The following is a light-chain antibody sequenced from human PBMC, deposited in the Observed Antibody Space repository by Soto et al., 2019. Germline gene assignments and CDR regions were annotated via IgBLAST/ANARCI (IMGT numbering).Light chain of an antibody. Sequence: EIVLTQSPATLSLSPGERATLSCRASQSVSNNYLAWYQQKPGQAPRRLIYGASSRATGIPDRFSGSGSGTDFTLTISRLEPEDFAVYYCQQFSSYPLTFGGGTKVDIK. CDR1: QSVSNNY. V-gene: IGKV3-20*01. CDR2: GAS. CDR3: QQFSSYPLT. J-gene: IGKJ4*01.